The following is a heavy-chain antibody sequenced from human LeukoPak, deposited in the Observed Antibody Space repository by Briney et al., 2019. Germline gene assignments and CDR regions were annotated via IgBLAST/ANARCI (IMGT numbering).Heavy chain of an antibody. CDR3: ARDGHATWGGSYEQGY. D-gene: IGHD1-26*01. V-gene: IGHV3-21*01. J-gene: IGHJ4*02. CDR2: ISSSSSYI. Sequence: GGSLRLSCAASGFTFSSYSMNWVRQAPGKGLEWVSSISSSSSYIYYADSVKGRFTISRDNAKNSLYLQMNSLSAEDTAVYYCARDGHATWGGSYEQGYWGQGTLVTVSS. CDR1: GFTFSSYS.